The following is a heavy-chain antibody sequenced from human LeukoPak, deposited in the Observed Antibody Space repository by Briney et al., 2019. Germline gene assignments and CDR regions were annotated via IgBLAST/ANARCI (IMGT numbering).Heavy chain of an antibody. CDR2: IYTSGST. D-gene: IGHD1/OR15-1a*01. CDR3: GRKGEQFAPGGGGFDP. Sequence: PSQTLSLTCTVSGGSISSGSYYWSWIRQPAGKGLEWIGRIYTSGSTNYIPSLKSRVTISVDTSKNQFSLKLSSVTAPDPAVNSCGRKGEQFAPGGGGFDPWGQGTLVTVSS. V-gene: IGHV4-61*02. CDR1: GGSISSGSYY. J-gene: IGHJ5*02.